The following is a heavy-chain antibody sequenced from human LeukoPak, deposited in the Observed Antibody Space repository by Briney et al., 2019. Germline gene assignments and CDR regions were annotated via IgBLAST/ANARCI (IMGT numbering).Heavy chain of an antibody. Sequence: GGSLRLSCAASGFTFSTYAMSWVRQAPGKGLEWVSVTSGSGGTTNYADSVKGRFTISRDNSKNTLYLQMNSLRAEDTALYYCAKHCGRSGYSFPTDYWGQGTLVTVSS. J-gene: IGHJ4*02. CDR3: AKHCGRSGYSFPTDY. D-gene: IGHD3-22*01. CDR2: TSGSGGTT. CDR1: GFTFSTYA. V-gene: IGHV3-23*01.